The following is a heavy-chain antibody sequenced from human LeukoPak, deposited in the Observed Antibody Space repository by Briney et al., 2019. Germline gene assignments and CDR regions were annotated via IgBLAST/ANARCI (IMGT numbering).Heavy chain of an antibody. D-gene: IGHD4-17*01. CDR1: GYTFTCYG. J-gene: IGHJ4*02. CDR3: ARVNPDYGDYYSDY. V-gene: IGHV1-18*01. CDR2: ISAYNGNT. Sequence: ASVKVSCKASGYTFTCYGISWVRQAPGQGLEWMGWISAYNGNTNYAQKLQGRVTMTTDTSTSTAYMELRSLRSDDTAVYYCARVNPDYGDYYSDYWGQGTLVTVSS.